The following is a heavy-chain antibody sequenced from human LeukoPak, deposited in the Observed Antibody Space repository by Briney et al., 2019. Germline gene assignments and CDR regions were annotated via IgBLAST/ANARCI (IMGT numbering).Heavy chain of an antibody. J-gene: IGHJ6*02. V-gene: IGHV3-23*01. D-gene: IGHD4-11*01. CDR2: ISGSGGST. Sequence: GGSLRLSCAASGFSFSSYAMSWVCQAPGKGLEWVSAISGSGGSTYYADSVKGRFTISRDNSKNTLYLQMNSLRAEDTAVCYCAKDRSTVTLPCLLNYYGMDVWGQGTTVTVSS. CDR3: AKDRSTVTLPCLLNYYGMDV. CDR1: GFSFSSYA.